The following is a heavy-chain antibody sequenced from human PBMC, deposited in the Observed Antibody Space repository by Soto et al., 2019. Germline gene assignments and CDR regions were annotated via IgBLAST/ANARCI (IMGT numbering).Heavy chain of an antibody. V-gene: IGHV3-23*01. J-gene: IGHJ6*02. CDR1: GFTFSSYA. D-gene: IGHD2-2*01. Sequence: PVGSLRLSCAASGFTFSSYAMSWVRQAPGKGLEWVSVIGGSGDSTYYADSVQGRFSISRDNSKNTLYLQMNSLSAEDTAVYHCAKGGGYCSSTSCTFPYYGMDVWGQGTAVTVSS. CDR2: IGGSGDST. CDR3: AKGGGYCSSTSCTFPYYGMDV.